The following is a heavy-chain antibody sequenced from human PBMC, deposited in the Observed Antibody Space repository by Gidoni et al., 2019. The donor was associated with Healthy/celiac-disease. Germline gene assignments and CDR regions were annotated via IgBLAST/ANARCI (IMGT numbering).Heavy chain of an antibody. CDR2: IYPGDSDT. Sequence: EVQLVQSGAAVKKPGESLKTSCKGSGSSFTSYWVGGVRQMPGKGLEWLGIIYPGDSDTRYSPSFQGQVTISADKSISTAYLQWSSLKASDTAMYYCARRGGQPSYYYYGMDVWGQGTTVTVSS. V-gene: IGHV5-51*01. CDR3: ARRGGQPSYYYYGMDV. J-gene: IGHJ6*02. D-gene: IGHD3-16*01. CDR1: GSSFTSYW.